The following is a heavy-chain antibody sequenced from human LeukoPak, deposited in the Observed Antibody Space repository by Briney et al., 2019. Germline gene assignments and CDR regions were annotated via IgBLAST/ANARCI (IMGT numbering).Heavy chain of an antibody. CDR3: ARDLGYCSGGSCSG. J-gene: IGHJ4*02. CDR2: ISAYNGNT. Sequence: GASVKVSCKASGYTFTSYGMSWVRQAPGQGLEWMGWISAYNGNTNYAQKLQGRVTMTTDTSTSTAYMELRSLRSDYTAVYYCARDLGYCSGGSCSGWGQGTLVTVFS. CDR1: GYTFTSYG. V-gene: IGHV1-18*01. D-gene: IGHD2-15*01.